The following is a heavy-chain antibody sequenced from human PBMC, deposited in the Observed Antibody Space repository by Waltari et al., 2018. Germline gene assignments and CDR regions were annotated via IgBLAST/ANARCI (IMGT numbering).Heavy chain of an antibody. Sequence: QVQLQQSGPGLVKPSQTLSLTCAISGDTVSSNSAAWNWIRQSPSRGLEWLGRTYYRSKWYNDYAVSVKSRRRIKPDTSNQLPLQLTSVTPEDTAVYFCARDLRNTITWAYYYGIDVWGQGTTVTVSS. CDR2: TYYRSKWYN. CDR3: ARDLRNTITWAYYYGIDV. V-gene: IGHV6-1*01. CDR1: GDTVSSNSAA. D-gene: IGHD2-2*01. J-gene: IGHJ6*02.